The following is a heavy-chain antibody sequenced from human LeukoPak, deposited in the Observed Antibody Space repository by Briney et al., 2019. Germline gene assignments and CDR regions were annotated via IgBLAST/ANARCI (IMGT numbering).Heavy chain of an antibody. Sequence: GGSLGLSCAASGFTFSSYAMSWVRQAPGKGLEWVSAISGSGGSTYYADSVKGRFTISRDNSKNTLYLQMNSLRAEDTAVYYCAKERIRTPYGDYAYWGQGTLVTVSS. CDR1: GFTFSSYA. CDR3: AKERIRTPYGDYAY. V-gene: IGHV3-23*01. CDR2: ISGSGGST. D-gene: IGHD4-17*01. J-gene: IGHJ4*02.